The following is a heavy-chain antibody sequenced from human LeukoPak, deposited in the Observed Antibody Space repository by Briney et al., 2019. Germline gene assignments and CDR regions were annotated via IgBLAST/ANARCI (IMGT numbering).Heavy chain of an antibody. Sequence: GGSLRLSCAASGFTFSDYNMRWIRQAPGKGLEWVSSISRSGSTKYYADSVKGRFTISRDNAKNSLFLQMNSLRAEDTAVYYCTRRGADRPEAWGQGTLVTVSS. CDR3: TRRGADRPEA. CDR1: GFTFSDYN. D-gene: IGHD1-26*01. J-gene: IGHJ5*02. CDR2: ISRSGSTK. V-gene: IGHV3-11*01.